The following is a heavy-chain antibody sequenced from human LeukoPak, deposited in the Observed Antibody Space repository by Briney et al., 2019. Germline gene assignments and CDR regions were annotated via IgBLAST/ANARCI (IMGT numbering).Heavy chain of an antibody. V-gene: IGHV1-8*02. CDR3: ARGRFDTSTYYYGSGSYLFDF. D-gene: IGHD3-10*01. Sequence: GASVKVSCKASGYTFTSYDINWVRQATGQGLEWMGWMNPNSGNTGYAQNLQGRVSMTSNTSISTAYMELSDLTSEDTAVYYCARGRFDTSTYYYGSGSYLFDFWGQGTLVTVSS. CDR2: MNPNSGNT. J-gene: IGHJ4*02. CDR1: GYTFTSYD.